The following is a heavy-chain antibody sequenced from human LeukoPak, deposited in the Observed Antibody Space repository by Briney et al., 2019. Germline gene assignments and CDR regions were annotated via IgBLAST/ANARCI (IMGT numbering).Heavy chain of an antibody. J-gene: IGHJ4*02. CDR2: ISYDGSNK. CDR1: GFTFSSYG. V-gene: IGHV3-30*18. Sequence: GGSLRLSCTASGFTFSSYGIHWVRQAPGKGLEWVAVISYDGSNKYYADSVKGRFTISRDNSKNTLYLQINSLRDKDTAVYYCAKDSHNAYYDILIGSGAYFDYWGQGTLVTVSS. D-gene: IGHD3-9*01. CDR3: AKDSHNAYYDILIGSGAYFDY.